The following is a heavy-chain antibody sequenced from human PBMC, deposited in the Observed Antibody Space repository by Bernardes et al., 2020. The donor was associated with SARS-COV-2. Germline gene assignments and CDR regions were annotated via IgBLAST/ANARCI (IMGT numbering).Heavy chain of an antibody. D-gene: IGHD4-4*01. CDR3: AKGVYSNFVGSFDV. CDR2: IGGSGAAT. J-gene: IGHJ2*01. V-gene: IGHV3-23*01. CDR1: GFTFSNHA. Sequence: VGSLILSCEASGFTFSNHAMTWVRQSPGQGLEWVSGIGGSGAATYYADSVKGRFTISRDNSKNTLYMQMSSLRVEETAVYYCAKGVYSNFVGSFDVWGRGTVVTVSS.